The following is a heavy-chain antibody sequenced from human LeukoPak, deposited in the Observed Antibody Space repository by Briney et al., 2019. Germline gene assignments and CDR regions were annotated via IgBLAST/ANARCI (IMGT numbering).Heavy chain of an antibody. CDR1: GYTFTSYD. CDR3: ARHGGYSYGVDY. V-gene: IGHV1-8*03. CDR2: MNPNSGNT. D-gene: IGHD5-18*01. Sequence: ASVKVSCKASGYTFTSYDINWVRQATGQGLEWMGWMNPNSGNTGYAQKFQGRVTITRNTSISTAYMELSSLRSEDTAGYYCARHGGYSYGVDYWGQGTLVTVSS. J-gene: IGHJ4*02.